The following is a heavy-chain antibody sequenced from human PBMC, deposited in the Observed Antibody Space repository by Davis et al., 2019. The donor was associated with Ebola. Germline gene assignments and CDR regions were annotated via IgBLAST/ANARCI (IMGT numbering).Heavy chain of an antibody. J-gene: IGHJ4*02. D-gene: IGHD2-21*01. CDR3: AREAPFCGGDCLDY. V-gene: IGHV3-48*03. Sequence: PGGSLRLSCAASEFTFSSYEMNWVRQAPGKGLEWVSYIHSSASTTYYADSVKGRFTISRDNAKNSLFLQMNSMTAEDTALYYCAREAPFCGGDCLDYWGQGTLVTVSS. CDR1: EFTFSSYE. CDR2: IHSSASTT.